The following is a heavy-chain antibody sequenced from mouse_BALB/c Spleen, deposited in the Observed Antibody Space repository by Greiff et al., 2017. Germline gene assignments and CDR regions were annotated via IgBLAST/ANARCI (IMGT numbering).Heavy chain of an antibody. D-gene: IGHD2-4*01. CDR3: ARGGITGYSAMDY. V-gene: IGHV1S137*01. Sequence: QVQLQQSGAELVRPGVSVKISCKGSGYTLTDYAMHWVKQSHAKSLEWIGVISTYYGDASYNQKFKGKATMTVDKYSSTAYMELARLTSEDSAIYYCARGGITGYSAMDYWGQGTSVTVSS. J-gene: IGHJ4*01. CDR1: GYTLTDYA. CDR2: ISTYYGDA.